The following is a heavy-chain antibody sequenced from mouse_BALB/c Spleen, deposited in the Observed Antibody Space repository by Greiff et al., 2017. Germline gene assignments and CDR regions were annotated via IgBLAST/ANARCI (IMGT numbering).Heavy chain of an antibody. CDR2: ISNGGGST. CDR1: GFTFSSYT. Sequence: EVQRVESGGGLVQPGGSLTLSCAASGFTFSSYTMSWVRQTPEKRLEWVAYISNGGGSTYYPDTVKGRITISRDNAKNTLYLQMSSLKSEDTAMYYCARQGNWDGGYFDVWGAGTTVTVSS. V-gene: IGHV5-12-2*01. J-gene: IGHJ1*01. D-gene: IGHD4-1*01. CDR3: ARQGNWDGGYFDV.